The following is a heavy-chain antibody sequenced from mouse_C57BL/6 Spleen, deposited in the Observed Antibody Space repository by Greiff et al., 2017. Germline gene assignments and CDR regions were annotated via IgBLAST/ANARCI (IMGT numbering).Heavy chain of an antibody. D-gene: IGHD2-4*01. V-gene: IGHV1-61*01. CDR3: ARYDYGGGRYFDY. CDR2: IYPSDSET. Sequence: QVQLKQPGAELVRPGSSVKLSCKASGYTFTSYWMDWVKQRPGQGLEWIGNIYPSDSETHYNQKFKDKATLTVDKSSSTAYMQLSSLTSEDSAVYYCARYDYGGGRYFDYWGQGTTLTVSS. J-gene: IGHJ2*01. CDR1: GYTFTSYW.